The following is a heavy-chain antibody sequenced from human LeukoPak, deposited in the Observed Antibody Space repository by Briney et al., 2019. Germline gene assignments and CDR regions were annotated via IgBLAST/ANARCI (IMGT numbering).Heavy chain of an antibody. J-gene: IGHJ5*02. V-gene: IGHV3-21*01. Sequence: PGGSLRLSCAASGFTFSSYSMNWVRQAPGKGLEWVSSISSSSSYIYYADSVKGRFTISRDNAKNSLYLQMNSLRAEDTAVYYCARGRDCGGDCYLGNNWFDPWGQGTLVTVSS. CDR2: ISSSSSYI. CDR3: ARGRDCGGDCYLGNNWFDP. CDR1: GFTFSSYS. D-gene: IGHD2-21*02.